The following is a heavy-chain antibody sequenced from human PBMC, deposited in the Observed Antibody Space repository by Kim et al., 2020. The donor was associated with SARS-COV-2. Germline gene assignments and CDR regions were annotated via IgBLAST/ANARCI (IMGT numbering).Heavy chain of an antibody. CDR1: GFTFSSYG. CDR3: ARAIGKAGREVYYYGMDV. V-gene: IGHV3-33*01. Sequence: GGSLRLSCAASGFTFSSYGMHWVRQAPGKGLEWVAVIWYDGSNKYYVDSVKGRFTISRDNSKNRLYLQMNSLRAEDTAGYYWARAIGKAGREVYYYGMDV. J-gene: IGHJ6*01. CDR2: IWYDGSNK. D-gene: IGHD2-2*01.